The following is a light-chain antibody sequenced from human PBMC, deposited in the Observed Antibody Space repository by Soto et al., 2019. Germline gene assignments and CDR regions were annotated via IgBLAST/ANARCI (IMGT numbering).Light chain of an antibody. CDR3: SSYTRNSTLV. Sequence: QSALTQPASVSGSPGQSITISCTGTSSDVGGYNYVSWYQQHPGKAPKLMIYEVSNRPSGVSNRFSGSKSGNTAFLTISGLQAEDEADYYCSSYTRNSTLVFGGGTKVTVL. CDR1: SSDVGGYNY. J-gene: IGLJ2*01. V-gene: IGLV2-14*01. CDR2: EVS.